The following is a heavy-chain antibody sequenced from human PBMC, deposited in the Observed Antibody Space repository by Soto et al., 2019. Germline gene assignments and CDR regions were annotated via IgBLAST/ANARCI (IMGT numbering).Heavy chain of an antibody. Sequence: QITLKESGPTLVKSTQTLTLTCTFSGFSLTTSGVGVGWIRQPPGKALEWLALIYWDDDKRYSPSLKSRLTITKDTSKNPVVLMMTNMDPVDTATYYCAHSLGEDWFAPWGQGTLVTVSS. V-gene: IGHV2-5*02. J-gene: IGHJ5*02. CDR1: GFSLTTSGVG. CDR3: AHSLGEDWFAP. D-gene: IGHD3-16*01. CDR2: IYWDDDK.